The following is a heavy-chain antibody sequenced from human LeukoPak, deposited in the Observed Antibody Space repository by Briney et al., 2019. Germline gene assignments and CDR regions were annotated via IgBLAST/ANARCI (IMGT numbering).Heavy chain of an antibody. CDR3: ARDAGATAY. CDR2: IYYSGST. CDR1: GGPISSHY. J-gene: IGHJ4*02. D-gene: IGHD4/OR15-4a*01. Sequence: PSETLSLTCTVSGGPISSHYWSWIRQPPGKGLEWIGYIYYSGSTNYNPSLKSRVTISVDTSKNQFSLKLTSVTSADTAVYYCARDAGATAYWGQGALVTVSS. V-gene: IGHV4-59*11.